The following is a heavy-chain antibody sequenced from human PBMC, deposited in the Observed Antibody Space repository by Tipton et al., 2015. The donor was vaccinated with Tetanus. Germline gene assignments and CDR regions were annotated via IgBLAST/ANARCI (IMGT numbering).Heavy chain of an antibody. D-gene: IGHD7-27*01. V-gene: IGHV4-39*01. CDR3: ARHSLKLGMWAFDI. CDR2: LYYTGTP. Sequence: GLVKPSETLSLTCTVSGGSISTTSDYWGWIRQPPGTGLGGIGSLYYTGTPYYNPSLKSRLAISVDTSKTQFSLRLSPVTASDTAVYFCARHSLKLGMWAFDIWGRGTLVPVSS. CDR1: GGSISTTSDY. J-gene: IGHJ3*02.